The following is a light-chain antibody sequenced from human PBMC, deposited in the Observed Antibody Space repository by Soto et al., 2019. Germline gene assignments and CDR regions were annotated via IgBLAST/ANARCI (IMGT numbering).Light chain of an antibody. CDR2: KAS. J-gene: IGKJ1*01. CDR1: QTTSSW. V-gene: IGKV1-5*03. Sequence: DIQMTRSHSTKSGAVGERVTISCRGSQTTSSWLAWYQQKPGKAHKLLIYKASTLKSGVPSRFIGRESATEFTLTLTRLHPDDFATYYCEPYNSDAEAFGQGTKVDIK. CDR3: EPYNSDAEA.